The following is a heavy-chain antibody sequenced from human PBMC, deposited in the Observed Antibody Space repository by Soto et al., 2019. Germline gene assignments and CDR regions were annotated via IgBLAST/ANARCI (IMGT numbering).Heavy chain of an antibody. D-gene: IGHD6-19*01. CDR2: IYWDDDK. J-gene: IGHJ4*02. CDR1: GFSLSSTRVA. Sequence: QLTLKESAPTLVKPTQTLTLTCTFSGFSLSSTRVAVGWFRQPPGKALEWLALIYWDDDKRYSPFLKRSLTIPKDTSKNQVVLTITHMDPVDTATYYCAHSVVAGLGYYLDYWGQGTLVTVSS. CDR3: AHSVVAGLGYYLDY. V-gene: IGHV2-5*02.